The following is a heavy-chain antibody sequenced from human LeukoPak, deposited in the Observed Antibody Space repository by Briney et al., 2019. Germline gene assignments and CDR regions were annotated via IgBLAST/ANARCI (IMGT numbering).Heavy chain of an antibody. CDR2: ISGSGGST. V-gene: IGHV3-23*01. J-gene: IGHJ6*03. D-gene: IGHD4-17*01. Sequence: TGGSLRLSCAASGFTFSSYAMNWVRQAPGKGLEWVSAISGSGGSTYYADSVKGRFTISRDNSKNTLYLQMNSLRAEDTAVYYCAKGSSGYGYYYMDVWGKGTTVTVSS. CDR1: GFTFSSYA. CDR3: AKGSSGYGYYYMDV.